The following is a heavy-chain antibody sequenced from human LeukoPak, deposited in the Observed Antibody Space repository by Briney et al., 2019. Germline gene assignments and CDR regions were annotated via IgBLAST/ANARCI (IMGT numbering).Heavy chain of an antibody. Sequence: GASVKVSCKASGDTFTGYYMHWVRQAPGKGLEWIAPFDPEDGETLSAQRFQGRLTMTEDTSADTAYMELSSLTSDDTALYYCATGTVSSSWLGIFDFWGQGTLVTVSS. J-gene: IGHJ4*02. CDR1: GDTFTGYY. CDR2: FDPEDGET. V-gene: IGHV1-24*01. CDR3: ATGTVSSSWLGIFDF. D-gene: IGHD6-13*01.